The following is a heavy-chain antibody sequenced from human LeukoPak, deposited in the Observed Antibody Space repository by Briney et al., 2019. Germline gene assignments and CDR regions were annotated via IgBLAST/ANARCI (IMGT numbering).Heavy chain of an antibody. CDR2: IYHSGST. V-gene: IGHV4-30-2*01. Sequence: PSETLSLTCTVSGGSISSGGYYWSWLRQPPGKGLEWIGYIYHSGSTYYNPSLKSRVTISVDRSKNQFSLKLSSVTAADTAVYYCARSPTGQLGFDTWGQGTLVTVSS. CDR3: ARSPTGQLGFDT. CDR1: GGSISSGGYY. J-gene: IGHJ5*02. D-gene: IGHD6-6*01.